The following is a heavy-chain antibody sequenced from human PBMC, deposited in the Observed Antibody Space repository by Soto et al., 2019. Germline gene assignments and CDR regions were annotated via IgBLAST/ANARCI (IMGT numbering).Heavy chain of an antibody. D-gene: IGHD3-10*01. V-gene: IGHV4-61*08. CDR1: GGSISSGGYS. J-gene: IGHJ4*02. CDR3: AGQAGGSGY. CDR2: IYYSGST. Sequence: SETLSLTCAVSGGSISSGGYSWSWIRQPPGKGLEWIGYIYYSGSTNYNPSLKSRVTISVDTSKNQFSLKLSSVTAADTAVYYCAGQAGGSGYWGQGSPVTVSS.